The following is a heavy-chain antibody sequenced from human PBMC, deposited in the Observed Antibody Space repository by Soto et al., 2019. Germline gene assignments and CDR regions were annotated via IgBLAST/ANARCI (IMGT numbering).Heavy chain of an antibody. Sequence: QVQLVQSGAEVKKPGASVKVSCKASGYTFTSYDINWVRQATGQGLEWMGWMNPNSGNTGYAQKFQGRVTMTRNTSINKAYMELSSLRSEDTAVYYCASSLAVAGMDWFDPWGQGTLVTVSS. J-gene: IGHJ5*02. D-gene: IGHD6-19*01. CDR2: MNPNSGNT. CDR1: GYTFTSYD. CDR3: ASSLAVAGMDWFDP. V-gene: IGHV1-8*01.